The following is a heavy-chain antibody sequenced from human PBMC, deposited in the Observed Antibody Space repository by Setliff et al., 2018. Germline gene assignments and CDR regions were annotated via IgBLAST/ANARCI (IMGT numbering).Heavy chain of an antibody. J-gene: IGHJ4*02. CDR3: ARVRKGYSGYNFGDY. Sequence: SETLSLTCTVSGGSISSHYWSWIRQPPGKGLEWIGSIYYSGSTNYNPSLKSRVTISLDTSRNQFSLKLRSVTAADTAVYYCARVRKGYSGYNFGDYWGQGTLVTVSS. CDR2: IYYSGST. CDR1: GGSISSHY. D-gene: IGHD5-12*01. V-gene: IGHV4-59*11.